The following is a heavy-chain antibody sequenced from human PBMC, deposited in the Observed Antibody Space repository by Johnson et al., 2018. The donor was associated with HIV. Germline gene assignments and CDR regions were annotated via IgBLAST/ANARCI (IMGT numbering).Heavy chain of an antibody. Sequence: QVQLVESGGGVVQPGRSLRLSCAASGLSFSDSAMHWVRQAPGKGLEWVAVISFDGSTIYYANSVAGRFTISRDNSRDTLFLQMNSLKTEDTAVYYCTTGDSRTGAFDIWGQGTMVTVSS. CDR1: GLSFSDSA. D-gene: IGHD1-14*01. CDR2: ISFDGSTI. CDR3: TTGDSRTGAFDI. J-gene: IGHJ3*02. V-gene: IGHV3-30-3*01.